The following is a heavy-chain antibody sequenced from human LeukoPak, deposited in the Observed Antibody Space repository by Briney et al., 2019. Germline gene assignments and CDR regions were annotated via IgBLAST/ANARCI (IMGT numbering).Heavy chain of an antibody. D-gene: IGHD6-25*01. CDR3: VKEMRPGGADV. Sequence: GGSLRLSRAASGFTQIDYGMHWVRQVPGKGLEWVSGIYWDSSRTGYADSVKGRFSISRDNAKNSLFLEMNSLRTEDTALYYCVKEMRPGGADVWGQGTTVTVSS. J-gene: IGHJ6*02. CDR1: GFTQIDYG. V-gene: IGHV3-9*01. CDR2: IYWDSSRT.